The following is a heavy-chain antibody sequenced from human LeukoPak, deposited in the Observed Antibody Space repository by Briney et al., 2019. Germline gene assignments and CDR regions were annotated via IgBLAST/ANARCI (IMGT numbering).Heavy chain of an antibody. Sequence: PGGSLRLSCAAFGFTVSSNYLSWVRQAPGKGLEWVSVIYSGGSTYYADSVKRRFTISRDNSKNTLYLQMNSLRAEDTALYYCAKAIGGYSYGYWGQGTLLTVSS. CDR3: AKAIGGYSYGY. J-gene: IGHJ4*02. V-gene: IGHV3-53*01. CDR2: IYSGGST. CDR1: GFTVSSNY. D-gene: IGHD5-18*01.